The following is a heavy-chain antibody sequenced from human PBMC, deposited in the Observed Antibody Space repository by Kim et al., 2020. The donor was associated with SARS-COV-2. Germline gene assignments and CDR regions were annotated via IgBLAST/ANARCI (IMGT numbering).Heavy chain of an antibody. CDR1: GGSVSSGSYY. D-gene: IGHD6-6*01. J-gene: IGHJ5*02. V-gene: IGHV4-61*01. Sequence: SETLSLTCTVSGGSVSSGSYYWSWIRQPPGKGLEWIGYIYYSGSTNYNPSLKSRVTISVDTSKNQFSLKLSSVTAADTAVYYCAIQLWGGSSFGWFDPWGQGTLVTVSS. CDR3: AIQLWGGSSFGWFDP. CDR2: IYYSGST.